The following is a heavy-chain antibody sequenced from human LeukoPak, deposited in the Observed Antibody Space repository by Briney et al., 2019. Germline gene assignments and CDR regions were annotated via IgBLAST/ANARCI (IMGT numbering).Heavy chain of an antibody. J-gene: IGHJ4*02. D-gene: IGHD1-26*01. CDR2: IKQDGSEK. CDR1: GFTFSSYW. CDR3: ARIVGASGFVFDY. V-gene: IGHV3-7*01. Sequence: GGSLRLSCEASGFTFSSYWMSWVRQVPGKGLEWVANIKQDGSEKYYVDSVKGRFTVSRDNAKNSLYLQMNSLRAKDTAVYYCARIVGASGFVFDYWGQGTLVTVSS.